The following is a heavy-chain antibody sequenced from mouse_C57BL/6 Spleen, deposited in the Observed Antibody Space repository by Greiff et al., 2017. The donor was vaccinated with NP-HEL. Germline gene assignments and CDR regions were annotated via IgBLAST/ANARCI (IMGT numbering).Heavy chain of an antibody. J-gene: IGHJ3*01. D-gene: IGHD4-1*01. CDR3: ARKTGGDWFAY. Sequence: EVMLVESGGGLVKPGGSLKLSCAASGFTFSDYGMHWVRQAPEKGLEWVAYISSGSSTIYYADTVKGRFTISRDNAKNTLFLQMTSLRSEDTAMYYWARKTGGDWFAYWGQGTLVTVSA. CDR1: GFTFSDYG. CDR2: ISSGSSTI. V-gene: IGHV5-17*01.